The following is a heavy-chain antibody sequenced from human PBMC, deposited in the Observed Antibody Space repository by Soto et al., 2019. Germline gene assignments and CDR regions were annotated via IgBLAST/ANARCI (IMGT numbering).Heavy chain of an antibody. D-gene: IGHD3-22*01. Sequence: GGSLRLSCAASGFTFSSYAMSWVRQAPGKGLEWVSAISGSGGSTYYADSVKGRFTISRDNAKNTLYLQMNSLRAEDTAVYYCARSVWAYYDSRGYLDAWSAVGYWGQGPLVTVS. V-gene: IGHV3-23*01. CDR2: ISGSGGST. J-gene: IGHJ4*02. CDR3: ARSVWAYYDSRGYLDAWSAVGY. CDR1: GFTFSSYA.